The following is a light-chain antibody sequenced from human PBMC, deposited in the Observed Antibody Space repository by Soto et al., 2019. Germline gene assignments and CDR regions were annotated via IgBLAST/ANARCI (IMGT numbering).Light chain of an antibody. CDR1: EGIASW. CDR2: AAS. V-gene: IGKV1D-12*01. CDR3: LQTNTLPS. Sequence: DIQVTQSPSSVSASVGDRVTITCRASEGIASWLAWYQHKSGEAPKLLIFAASVLQTGVPPRFSGSGSGTDFTLTISSLQPEDYATYFCLQTNTLPSLGGGTKVDIK. J-gene: IGKJ4*01.